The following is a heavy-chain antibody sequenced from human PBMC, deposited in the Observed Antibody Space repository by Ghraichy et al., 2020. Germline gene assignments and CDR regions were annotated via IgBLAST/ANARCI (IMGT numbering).Heavy chain of an antibody. J-gene: IGHJ4*02. CDR3: ARGSRIVAVVHFDY. D-gene: IGHD6-19*01. CDR2: IYYSGST. Sequence: SETLSLTCTVSGGSISSYYWSWIRQPPGKGLEWIGYIYYSGSTNYNPSLKSRVTISVDTSKNQFSLKLSSVTAADTAVYYCARGSRIVAVVHFDYWGQGTLVTVSS. CDR1: GGSISSYY. V-gene: IGHV4-59*01.